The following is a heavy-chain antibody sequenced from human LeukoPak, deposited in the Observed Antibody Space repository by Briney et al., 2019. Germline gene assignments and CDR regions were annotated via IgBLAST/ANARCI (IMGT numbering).Heavy chain of an antibody. V-gene: IGHV3-33*01. Sequence: GGSLRLSCAASGFTFSSYGMHWVRQAPGKGLEWVAVILSDGSKEFYTDSVKGRFTISRDNSKNTLYLQMNSLTAEDTAVYYCAPTLSSGGATRGPFDYWGQGTLVTVSS. D-gene: IGHD1-26*01. CDR2: ILSDGSKE. J-gene: IGHJ4*02. CDR1: GFTFSSYG. CDR3: APTLSSGGATRGPFDY.